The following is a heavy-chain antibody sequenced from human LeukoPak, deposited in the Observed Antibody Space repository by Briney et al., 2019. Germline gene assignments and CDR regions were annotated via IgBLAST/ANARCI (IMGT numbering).Heavy chain of an antibody. J-gene: IGHJ4*02. V-gene: IGHV1-8*03. CDR3: ARDVWGYFDY. Sequence: ASVKVSCKTSGYTFTSLDINWVRQATGQGLEWMGWMNPNSGYTGYAQQFQGRVTITRDTSASTAYMELSSLRSEDTAVYYCARDVWGYFDYWGQGTLVTVSS. CDR2: MNPNSGYT. D-gene: IGHD2-8*01. CDR1: GYTFTSLD.